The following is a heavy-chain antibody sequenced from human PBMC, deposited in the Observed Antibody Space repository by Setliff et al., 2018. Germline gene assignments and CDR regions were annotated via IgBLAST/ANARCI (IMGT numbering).Heavy chain of an antibody. V-gene: IGHV3-33*08. CDR1: GFIFDDYA. CDR2: FWANGNNK. J-gene: IGHJ5*02. CDR3: ARDDDTTSRYSRFEH. Sequence: PGGSLRLSCAASGFIFDDYAMHWVRQAPGKGLEWVAVFWANGNNKYYADSVKGRFTISRDNSQNTVYLQMDSLRAEDTAVYYCARDDDTTSRYSRFEHWGQGTPVTVSS. D-gene: IGHD5-12*01.